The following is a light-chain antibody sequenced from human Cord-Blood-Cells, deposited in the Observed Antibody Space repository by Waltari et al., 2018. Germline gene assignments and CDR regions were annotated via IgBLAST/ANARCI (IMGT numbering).Light chain of an antibody. Sequence: QSVLTQPPSASGTPGQRVTTSCSGSRSNIGRNYVYWYQQLPGTAPKRLIYRNNERPSGGPDRFSGSKSGNSASLAISGVRSEDEADYYCAAWDDSLSGRVFGGGTKLTVL. V-gene: IGLV1-47*01. CDR2: RNN. CDR3: AAWDDSLSGRV. J-gene: IGLJ3*02. CDR1: RSNIGRNY.